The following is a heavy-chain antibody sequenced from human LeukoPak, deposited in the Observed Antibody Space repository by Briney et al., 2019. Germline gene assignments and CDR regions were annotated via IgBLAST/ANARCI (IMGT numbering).Heavy chain of an antibody. CDR2: INPSDSYS. Sequence: GESLKISCKGSGYSFTNYWINWVRQMPGRGLEWMGRINPSDSYSNYSPSFQGQVTISADKSISTAYLQWSSLKASDTAIYYCARHSAQRWNNDYWGQGTLVTVSS. D-gene: IGHD1/OR15-1a*01. CDR3: ARHSAQRWNNDY. V-gene: IGHV5-10-1*04. J-gene: IGHJ4*02. CDR1: GYSFTNYW.